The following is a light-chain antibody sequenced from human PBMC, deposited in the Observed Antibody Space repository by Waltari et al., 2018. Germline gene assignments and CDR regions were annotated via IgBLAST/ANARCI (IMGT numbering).Light chain of an antibody. CDR1: QSISSW. CDR3: QQYSNYPYT. J-gene: IGKJ2*01. Sequence: DIQMTQSPSTLSASVGDTVTITCRASQSISSWLAWYQQKPGKARKLLIHKASTLESGVPSRVSGSGSGTEFTLTIDSLLPDDFATYYCQQYSNYPYTFGQGTKLEI. V-gene: IGKV1-5*03. CDR2: KAS.